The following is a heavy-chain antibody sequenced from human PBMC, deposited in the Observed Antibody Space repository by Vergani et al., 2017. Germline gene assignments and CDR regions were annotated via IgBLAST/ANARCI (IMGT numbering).Heavy chain of an antibody. Sequence: EVQLVESGGGLVKPGGSLRLSCAASGFTFSSYSMNWVRQAPGKGLEWVSSISSRSSYIYYADSVKGRFTISRDNSKNSLYLQMNSLIAKDTAVYYCARGHGGVAYWGQGTLVTVSS. CDR3: ARGHGGVAY. V-gene: IGHV3-21*01. CDR2: ISSRSSYI. D-gene: IGHD2-15*01. CDR1: GFTFSSYS. J-gene: IGHJ4*02.